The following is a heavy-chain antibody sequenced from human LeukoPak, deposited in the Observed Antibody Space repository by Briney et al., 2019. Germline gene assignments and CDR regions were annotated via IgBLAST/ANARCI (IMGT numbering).Heavy chain of an antibody. D-gene: IGHD6-13*01. J-gene: IGHJ5*02. V-gene: IGHV1-69*13. CDR2: IIPIFGPA. Sequence: SVKVSCKSSVGTFSSYAISWVRQAPGQGLEWMGGIIPIFGPANYAQKFQGRVTITAEESTSTAYMELSSRRSEDTAVYYCARESRDSSSWYSGWFDPWGQGTLVTVSS. CDR3: ARESRDSSSWYSGWFDP. CDR1: VGTFSSYA.